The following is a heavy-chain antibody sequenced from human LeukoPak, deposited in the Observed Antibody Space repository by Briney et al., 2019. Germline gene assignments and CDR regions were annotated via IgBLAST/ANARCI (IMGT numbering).Heavy chain of an antibody. CDR1: GFTFGDYA. Sequence: PGGSLRLSCTASGFTFGDYAMSWVRQAPGKGLEWVGFIRSKAYGGTTEYAASVKDRFTISRDDSKSIAYLQMNSLKTEDTAVYYCTRDNSRYYYGSLGMDVWGQGTTVTVSS. J-gene: IGHJ6*02. D-gene: IGHD3-10*01. CDR2: IRSKAYGGTT. V-gene: IGHV3-49*04. CDR3: TRDNSRYYYGSLGMDV.